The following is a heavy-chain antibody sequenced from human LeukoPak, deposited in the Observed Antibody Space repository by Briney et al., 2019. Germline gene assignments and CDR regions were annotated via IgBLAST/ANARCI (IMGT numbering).Heavy chain of an antibody. V-gene: IGHV4-61*02. Sequence: PSETLSLTCTVSGGSISSGDYYWSWIRQPAGKGLEWIGRIYTSGSTNYNPSLKSRVTISVDTSKNQFSLKLSSVTAADTAVYYCARDPAYSSSSLDYWGQGTLVTVSS. CDR1: GGSISSGDYY. J-gene: IGHJ4*02. D-gene: IGHD6-6*01. CDR3: ARDPAYSSSSLDY. CDR2: IYTSGST.